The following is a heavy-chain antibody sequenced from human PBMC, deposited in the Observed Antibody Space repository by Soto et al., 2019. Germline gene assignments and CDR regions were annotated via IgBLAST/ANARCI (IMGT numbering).Heavy chain of an antibody. J-gene: IGHJ5*02. CDR3: ARDLYPPSAPLDP. CDR1: GYTFTAYA. D-gene: IGHD6-6*01. CDR2: INAGNGDT. Sequence: GASVKVSCKASGYTFTAYAIHWVRQAPGQRLEWMGWINAGNGDTKYSQNFQGRVAITRDTSASTTYMELSSLRSDDTAVYYCARDLYPPSAPLDPWGQGTLVTVSS. V-gene: IGHV1-3*01.